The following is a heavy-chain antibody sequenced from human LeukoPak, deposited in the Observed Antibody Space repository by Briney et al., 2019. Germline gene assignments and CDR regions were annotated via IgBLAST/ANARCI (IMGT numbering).Heavy chain of an antibody. CDR1: GLTFNSYA. CDR2: IRYDGSNK. J-gene: IGHJ4*02. Sequence: GGSLTLPCAASGLTFNSYAMHWLRQAPGKALEGVALIRYDGSNKYYADSVKGRFTISRDNSKNTLYLQMNSLRAEDTAVYYCAKDRIVGVTSKTFDYWGQGTLVTVSS. D-gene: IGHD1-26*01. CDR3: AKDRIVGVTSKTFDY. V-gene: IGHV3-30*02.